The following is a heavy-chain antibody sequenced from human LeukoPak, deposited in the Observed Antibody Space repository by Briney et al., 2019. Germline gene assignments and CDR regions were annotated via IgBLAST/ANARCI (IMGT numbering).Heavy chain of an antibody. Sequence: GGSLRLSCAASGFTVSSNYMSWVRQAPGKGLEWVSVIYSGAGTYYAASVKGRFTISRDNSKNTLYLQMDSLRAEDTAVYYCATRSSGWGQGTLVTVSS. CDR3: ATRSSG. CDR1: GFTVSSNY. V-gene: IGHV3-53*01. D-gene: IGHD6-19*01. J-gene: IGHJ4*02. CDR2: IYSGAGT.